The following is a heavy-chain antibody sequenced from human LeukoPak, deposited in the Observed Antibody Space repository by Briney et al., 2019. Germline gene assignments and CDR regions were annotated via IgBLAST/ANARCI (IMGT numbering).Heavy chain of an antibody. CDR2: VYYSGST. V-gene: IGHV4-39*01. CDR3: TRRDYAAWFDP. Sequence: SETLSLTCNVSGDSITSGGFYWAWIRQSPGKGLEWIGNVYYSGSTQYNPSLRGRVSISMDMTKNQFSLNLNSVSVTDTAIYYCTRRDYAAWFDPWGQGTLVTVSS. CDR1: GDSITSGGFY. D-gene: IGHD4/OR15-4a*01. J-gene: IGHJ5*02.